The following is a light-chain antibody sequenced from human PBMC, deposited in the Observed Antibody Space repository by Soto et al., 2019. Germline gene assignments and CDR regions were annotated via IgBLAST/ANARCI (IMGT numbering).Light chain of an antibody. CDR2: AAS. CDR3: KENFNLPRT. J-gene: IGKJ1*01. CDR1: QTIDTY. V-gene: IGKV1-39*01. Sequence: IQVTMSPSALSASVKDSVTITCRASQTIDTYLNWYQHKPGKAPKVLIYAASYLQSGVPSRFSGSGSGADFTLTISILQPEDFATYYCKENFNLPRTFAQGTKVDI.